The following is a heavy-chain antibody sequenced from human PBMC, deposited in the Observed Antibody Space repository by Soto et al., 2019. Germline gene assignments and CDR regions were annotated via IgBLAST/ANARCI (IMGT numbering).Heavy chain of an antibody. CDR1: GFTFSSYA. CDR2: ISYDGSNK. D-gene: IGHD3-22*01. CDR3: ARVTHYYDSSGYSLGY. J-gene: IGHJ4*02. V-gene: IGHV3-30-3*01. Sequence: QVQLVESGGGVVQPGRSLRLSCAASGFTFSSYAMHWVRQAPGKGLEWVAVISYDGSNKYYADSVKGRFTISRDNSKNTLYLQMNSLRAEDTAVYYCARVTHYYDSSGYSLGYWGQGTLVTVSS.